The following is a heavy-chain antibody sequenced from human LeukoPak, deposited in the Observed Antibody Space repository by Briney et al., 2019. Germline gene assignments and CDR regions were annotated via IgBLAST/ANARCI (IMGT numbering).Heavy chain of an antibody. J-gene: IGHJ6*03. Sequence: PGGSLRLSCAASGLTFSSYEMNWVRQAPGEGLEWVSYISSSGSTIYYADSVKGRFTISRDNAKNSLYLQMNSLRAEDTAVYYCARDSFRCSSTSCPYYYYYYMDVWGKGTTVTVSS. CDR1: GLTFSSYE. CDR2: ISSSGSTI. V-gene: IGHV3-48*03. D-gene: IGHD2-2*01. CDR3: ARDSFRCSSTSCPYYYYYYMDV.